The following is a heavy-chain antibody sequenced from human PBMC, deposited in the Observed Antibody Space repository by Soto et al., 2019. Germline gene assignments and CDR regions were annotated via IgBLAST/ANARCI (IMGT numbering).Heavy chain of an antibody. CDR1: GFTFSDYY. CDR3: VIGGGQIYYDGMDV. Sequence: QVHLVESGGGLVKPGGSLRLSCAASGFTFSDYYMSWIRQAPGRGLECVSYISGTGATIYYADSIKGRSTVSRDNAKNSLELQKSSLKVEDTAVYYCVIGGGQIYYDGMDVWGQGTTVTVSS. D-gene: IGHD3-16*01. V-gene: IGHV3-11*01. J-gene: IGHJ6*02. CDR2: ISGTGATI.